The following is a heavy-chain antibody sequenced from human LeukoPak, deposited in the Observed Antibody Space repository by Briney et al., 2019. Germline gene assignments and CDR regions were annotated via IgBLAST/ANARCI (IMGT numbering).Heavy chain of an antibody. CDR2: ISSSSSYI. CDR1: GFTFSSYS. D-gene: IGHD5-12*01. CDR3: ASGISRGWLRFLDY. J-gene: IGHJ4*02. V-gene: IGHV3-21*04. Sequence: GGSLRLSCAASGFTFSSYSMNWVRQAPGKGLEWVSSISSSSSYIYYADSVKGRFTISRDNAKNSLYLQMNSLRAEDTAVYYCASGISRGWLRFLDYWGQGTLVTVSS.